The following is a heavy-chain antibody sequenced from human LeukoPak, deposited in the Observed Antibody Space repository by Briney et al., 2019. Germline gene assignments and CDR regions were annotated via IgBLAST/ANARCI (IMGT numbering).Heavy chain of an antibody. CDR2: ISSSSSYI. CDR1: GFTFSSYS. CDR3: ARDGVLRFLEWLGPLNFDY. J-gene: IGHJ4*02. D-gene: IGHD3-3*01. V-gene: IGHV3-21*01. Sequence: PGGSLRLSCAASGFTFSSYSMNWVRQAPGKGLEWVSSISSSSSYIYYADSVKGRFTISRDNAKNSLYLQMNSLRAEDTAVYYCARDGVLRFLEWLGPLNFDYWGQGTLVTVSS.